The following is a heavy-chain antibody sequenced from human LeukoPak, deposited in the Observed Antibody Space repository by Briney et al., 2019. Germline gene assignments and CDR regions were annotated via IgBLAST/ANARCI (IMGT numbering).Heavy chain of an antibody. CDR3: ATFDSGSTSFDY. D-gene: IGHD3-10*01. V-gene: IGHV1-24*01. J-gene: IGHJ4*02. CDR2: FGPEDGET. CDR1: GYTLTELS. Sequence: ASVKVSCKVSGYTLTELSMHWVRQAPGKGLEWMGGFGPEDGETIYAQKFQGRVTMTEDTSTDTAYMELSSLRSEDTAVYYCATFDSGSTSFDYWGQGTLVTVSS.